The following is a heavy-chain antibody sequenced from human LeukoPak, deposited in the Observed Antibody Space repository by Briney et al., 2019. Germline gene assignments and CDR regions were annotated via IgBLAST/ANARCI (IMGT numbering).Heavy chain of an antibody. Sequence: ASVKVSCKASGYTFTGYYMHWVRQAPGQGLEWMGWINPNSGGTNYAQKFQGRVTMTRDTSISTAYMELSRLRSDDTAVYYCARANGGLRENWFDPWGQGTLVIVSS. V-gene: IGHV1-2*02. CDR2: INPNSGGT. CDR3: ARANGGLRENWFDP. D-gene: IGHD3-16*01. CDR1: GYTFTGYY. J-gene: IGHJ5*02.